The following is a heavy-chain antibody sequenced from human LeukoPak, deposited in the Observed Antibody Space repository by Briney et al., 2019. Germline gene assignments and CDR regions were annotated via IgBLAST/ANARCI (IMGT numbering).Heavy chain of an antibody. CDR1: GYTFTGYY. J-gene: IGHJ4*02. V-gene: IGHV1-2*02. CDR2: INPNSGGT. Sequence: GASVNVSCKASGYTFTGYYMHWVRQPPGQGLEWMGWINPNSGGTNYAQKFQGRVTMTRDTSFSTAYMELSRLRSDDTAVYYCARDSTTGTTYFDYWGQGTLVTVSS. CDR3: ARDSTTGTTYFDY. D-gene: IGHD1-1*01.